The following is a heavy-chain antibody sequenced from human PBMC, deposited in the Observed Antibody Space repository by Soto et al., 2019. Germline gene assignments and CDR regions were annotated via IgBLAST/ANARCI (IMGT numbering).Heavy chain of an antibody. CDR3: ATHHTTMTTGFDY. CDR1: GFTFSNYA. D-gene: IGHD4-17*01. Sequence: EVQLLESGGNLVQPGGSLRLSCAASGFTFSNYAMSWVRQAPGKGLEGVSGISGSGGSTYYADSVKGRVTISRDNSKNTLYLQMNIQLAEDTDVYYCATHHTTMTTGFDYWGQVPLVTVSS. V-gene: IGHV3-23*01. J-gene: IGHJ4*02. CDR2: ISGSGGST.